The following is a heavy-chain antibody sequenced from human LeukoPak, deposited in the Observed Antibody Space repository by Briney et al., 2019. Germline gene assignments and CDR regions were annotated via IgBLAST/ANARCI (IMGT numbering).Heavy chain of an antibody. D-gene: IGHD6-13*01. J-gene: IGHJ3*02. CDR2: TYYDSKWYN. V-gene: IGHV6-1*01. CDR1: GDSVSNNA. Sequence: SQTLSHTCVISGDSVSNNAWNWVRQTPSGGLECLGRTYYDSKWYNHYAESVKSRISINPDTSKNQFSLQLNSVTPEDTAVYYCARGWARDGFNIWSQGTMVTVSS. CDR3: ARGWARDGFNI.